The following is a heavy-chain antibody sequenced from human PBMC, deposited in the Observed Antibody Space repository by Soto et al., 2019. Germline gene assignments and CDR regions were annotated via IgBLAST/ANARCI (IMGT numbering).Heavy chain of an antibody. CDR2: IYNGGTT. Sequence: SETLSLTCTVSGGSINNVNYCWSWIRQSPDKGLEWIGHIYNGGTTYNNPSLTSRVTISVDTSKNQFSLKLTSVTAADTAVYYCARHGYDSRFHYLYYFDNWGQGTLVTVSS. V-gene: IGHV4-30-4*01. CDR1: GGSINNVNYC. D-gene: IGHD3-22*01. CDR3: ARHGYDSRFHYLYYFDN. J-gene: IGHJ4*02.